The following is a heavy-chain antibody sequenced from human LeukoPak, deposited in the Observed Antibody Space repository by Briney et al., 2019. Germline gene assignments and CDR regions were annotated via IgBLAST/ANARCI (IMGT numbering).Heavy chain of an antibody. J-gene: IGHJ3*02. V-gene: IGHV3-30*03. CDR3: ARDRSSSWYWAGVFDI. CDR1: GFTFSSYG. Sequence: GRSLRLSCAASGFTFSSYGMHWVRQAPGKGLEWVAIISYDGTNKYYADSVKGRFPISRDNSKNTLYLQMNSLRAEDTAVYYCARDRSSSWYWAGVFDIWGQGTMVTVSS. CDR2: ISYDGTNK. D-gene: IGHD6-13*01.